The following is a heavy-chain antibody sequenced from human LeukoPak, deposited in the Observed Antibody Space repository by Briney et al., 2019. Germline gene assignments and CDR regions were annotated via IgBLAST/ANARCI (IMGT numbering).Heavy chain of an antibody. Sequence: PGGSLRLSCAASGFTLSTYAMSWVRQAPGKGLDWVSTISVSGGSISYADSVRGRFTISRDNSKNTLYLQMDSLRAEDTAVYFCAKDRGYDSSYAFDTWGQGTMVTVSS. CDR2: ISVSGGSI. CDR1: GFTLSTYA. V-gene: IGHV3-23*01. J-gene: IGHJ3*02. D-gene: IGHD3-22*01. CDR3: AKDRGYDSSYAFDT.